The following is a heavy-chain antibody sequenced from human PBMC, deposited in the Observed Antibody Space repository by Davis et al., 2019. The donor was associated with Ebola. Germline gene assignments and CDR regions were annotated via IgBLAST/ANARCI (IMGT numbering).Heavy chain of an antibody. CDR2: IDHNGIT. J-gene: IGHJ6*02. D-gene: IGHD1-1*01. CDR3: ARGLFWSGMDV. Sequence: GSLRLSCAVYGGSFSGYYWGWIRQPPGKGLEWIGEIDHNGITNYNPSLKSRVTISVDTSKNQFSLKLSSVTAADTAVYYCARGLFWSGMDVWGQGTTVTVSS. CDR1: GGSFSGYY. V-gene: IGHV4-34*01.